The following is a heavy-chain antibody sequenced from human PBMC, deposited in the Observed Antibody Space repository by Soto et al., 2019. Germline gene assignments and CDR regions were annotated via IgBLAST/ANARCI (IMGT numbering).Heavy chain of an antibody. CDR1: GGSISSSSYY. D-gene: IGHD3-9*01. J-gene: IGHJ6*02. V-gene: IGHV4-39*01. CDR3: ARSHYDILTGYWADYYYYGMDV. Sequence: QLQLQESGPGLVKPSETLSLTCTVSGGSISSSSYYWGWIRQPPGKGLEWIGSIYYSGSTYYNPSLKSRVTLSVDTSKNQFSLKLSSVTAADTAVYYCARSHYDILTGYWADYYYYGMDVWGQGTTVTVSS. CDR2: IYYSGST.